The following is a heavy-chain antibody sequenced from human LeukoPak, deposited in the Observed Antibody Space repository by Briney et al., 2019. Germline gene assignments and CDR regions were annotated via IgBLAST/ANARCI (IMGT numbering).Heavy chain of an antibody. D-gene: IGHD2-2*01. CDR1: GGSFSGYY. J-gene: IGHJ4*02. CDR3: ARGRGYCSSTSCYLEAFDY. V-gene: IGHV4-34*01. CDR2: INHSGGT. Sequence: SETLSLTCAVYGGSFSGYYWSWIRQPPGKGLEWIGEINHSGGTNYNPSLKSRVTISVDTSKNQFSLKLSSVTAADTAVYYCARGRGYCSSTSCYLEAFDYWGQGTLVTVSS.